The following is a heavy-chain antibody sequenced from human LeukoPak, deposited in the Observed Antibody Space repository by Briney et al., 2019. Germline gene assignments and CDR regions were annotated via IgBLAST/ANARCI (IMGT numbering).Heavy chain of an antibody. D-gene: IGHD1-1*01. CDR1: GGSISSYY. CDR2: IYYSGST. J-gene: IGHJ4*02. V-gene: IGHV4-59*01. Sequence: TSETLSLTCTVSGGSISSYYWSWIRQPPGKGLEWIGYIYYSGSTNYNPSLKSRVTISVDTSKNQFSLKLSSVTAADTAVYFCASVRNGARFFDYWGQGTLVTVSS. CDR3: ASVRNGARFFDY.